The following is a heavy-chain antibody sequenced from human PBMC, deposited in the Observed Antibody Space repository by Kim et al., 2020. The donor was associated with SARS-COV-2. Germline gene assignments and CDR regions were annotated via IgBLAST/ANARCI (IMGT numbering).Heavy chain of an antibody. J-gene: IGHJ4*02. CDR3: ARPVGGGFDY. D-gene: IGHD3-16*01. CDR2: EP. Sequence: EPRYSPSFQGQVTISADKSIRTAYLQGSSLKALDTAMYYCARPVGGGFDYWGQGTLVTVSS. V-gene: IGHV5-51*01.